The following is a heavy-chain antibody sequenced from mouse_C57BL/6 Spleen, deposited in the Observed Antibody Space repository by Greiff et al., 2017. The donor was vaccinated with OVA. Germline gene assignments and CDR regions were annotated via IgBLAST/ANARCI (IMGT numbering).Heavy chain of an antibody. CDR2: IDPYDGST. Sequence: VQLQQSGAELVMPGASVKLSCTASGFNFKSYWMHWVKQRPGQGLEWIGGIDPYDGSTNYAPKFQGKSTLPVDQSSSTAYMQLSSLTSEDSAVYYCARGGVDGYYDYWGQGTTLTVSS. D-gene: IGHD2-3*01. J-gene: IGHJ2*01. CDR3: ARGGVDGYYDY. V-gene: IGHV1-69*01. CDR1: GFNFKSYW.